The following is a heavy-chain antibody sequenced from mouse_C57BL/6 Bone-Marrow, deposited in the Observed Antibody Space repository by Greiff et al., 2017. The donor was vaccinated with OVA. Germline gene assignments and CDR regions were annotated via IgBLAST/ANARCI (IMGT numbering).Heavy chain of an antibody. V-gene: IGHV1-7*01. CDR1: GYTFTSYW. CDR2: INPSSGYN. J-gene: IGHJ1*03. Sequence: QVQLQQSGAELAQPGASVKLSCKASGYTFTSYWMHWVKQRPGQGLEWIGYINPSSGYNKYNQKFKDKATLTAVKSSSTAYMQLSSLTYEDSAVYYCARYFDVWGTGTTVTVSS. CDR3: ARYFDV.